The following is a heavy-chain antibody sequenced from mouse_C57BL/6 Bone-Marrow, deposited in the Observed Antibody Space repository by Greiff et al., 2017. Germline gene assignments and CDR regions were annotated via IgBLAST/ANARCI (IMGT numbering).Heavy chain of an antibody. CDR3: ARASAVVEALYYYAMDD. Sequence: EVKLVESGGGLVKPGASLKLSCAASGFTFSDYGMHWVRQAPGKGLEWVAYISSGSGTIYYADTVKGRFTITRDNAKNTLFLQMTSLRSEDTAMYYGARASAVVEALYYYAMDDWGQGTSVTVSS. CDR1: GFTFSDYG. V-gene: IGHV5-17*01. J-gene: IGHJ4*01. CDR2: ISSGSGTI. D-gene: IGHD6-1*01.